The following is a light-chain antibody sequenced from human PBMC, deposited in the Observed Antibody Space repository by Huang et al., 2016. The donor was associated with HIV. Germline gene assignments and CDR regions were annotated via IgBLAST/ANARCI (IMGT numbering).Light chain of an antibody. V-gene: IGKV1-39*01. CDR3: QQTYSTPKT. J-gene: IGKJ2*01. CDR1: QRISSY. CDR2: TTS. Sequence: DIQMTQSPSSLSASVGDRVTITCRTSQRISSYLHWFQQKPGKAPKLLIHTTSSVQGGVSSRFSGSGSGTHFTLTINSLQPEDSTTYYCQQTYSTPKTFGQGTKLEIK.